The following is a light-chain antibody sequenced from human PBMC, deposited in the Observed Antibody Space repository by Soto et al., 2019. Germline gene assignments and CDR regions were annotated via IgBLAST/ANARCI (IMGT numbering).Light chain of an antibody. CDR1: SSDVGSYRF. CDR2: EGT. J-gene: IGLJ2*01. CDR3: CSYAGSSTML. Sequence: QSVLTQPASVSGSPGQSITISCTGTSSDVGSYRFVSWYQHHPGKAPKVMIYEGTKRPSGVSNRFSGSKSGNTASLTISGLQAEDEAEYYCCSYAGSSTMLFGGGTKVTVL. V-gene: IGLV2-23*01.